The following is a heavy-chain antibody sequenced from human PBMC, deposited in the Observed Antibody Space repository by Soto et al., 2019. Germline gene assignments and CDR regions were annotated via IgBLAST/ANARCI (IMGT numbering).Heavy chain of an antibody. CDR3: XXXXXXXXXXXXXXXXVRFDP. CDR2: IIPILGIA. J-gene: IGHJ5*02. V-gene: IGHV1-69*02. CDR1: GGTFSSYT. Sequence: QVQLVQSGAEVKKPGSSVKVSCKASGGTFSSYTISWVRQAPGQXLEWMGRIIPILGIANYAQKLQGRVTITADKSXSTXXXXXXXXXXXXXXXXXXXXXXXXXXXXXXXXXXVRFDPWGQGTLVTVSS.